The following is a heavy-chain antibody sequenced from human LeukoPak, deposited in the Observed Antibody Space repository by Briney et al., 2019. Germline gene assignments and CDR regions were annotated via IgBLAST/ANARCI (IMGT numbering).Heavy chain of an antibody. CDR2: IYYSGST. CDR1: GGSISSYY. J-gene: IGHJ3*02. CDR3: ARSEYSYGADAFDI. D-gene: IGHD5-18*01. Sequence: SETLSLTCTVSGGSISSYYWSWIRQPPGEGLEWIGYIYYSGSTNCSPSLKSRVTISVDTSKNQFSLKLSSVPAADTAVYYCARSEYSYGADAFDIWGQGTMVTVSS. V-gene: IGHV4-59*01.